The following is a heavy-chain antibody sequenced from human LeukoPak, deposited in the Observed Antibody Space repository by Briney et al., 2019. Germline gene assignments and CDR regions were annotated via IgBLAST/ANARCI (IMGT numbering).Heavy chain of an antibody. J-gene: IGHJ3*02. CDR2: INHSGST. Sequence: PSETLSLTCAVYGGSFSGYYWSWIRQPPGKGLEWIGEINHSGSTNYNPSLKSRVTISVDTSKNQFSLKLSSVTAADTAVYYCARPTYYYDSSGYWRESGAGFDIWGQGTMVTVSS. D-gene: IGHD3-22*01. V-gene: IGHV4-34*01. CDR3: ARPTYYYDSSGYWRESGAGFDI. CDR1: GGSFSGYY.